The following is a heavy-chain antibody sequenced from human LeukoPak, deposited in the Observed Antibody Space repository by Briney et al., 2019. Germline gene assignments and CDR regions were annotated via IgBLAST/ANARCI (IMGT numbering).Heavy chain of an antibody. V-gene: IGHV3-7*01. CDR1: GFTFSSYW. CDR3: ARDLRSSSWYYYYYGMDV. Sequence: LAGGSLRLSCAASGFTFSSYWMSWVRQAPGKGLEWVANIKQDGSEKYYVDSVKGRFTIPRDNAKNSLYLQMNSLRAEDTAVYYCARDLRSSSWYYYYYGMDVWGQGTTVTVSS. J-gene: IGHJ6*02. D-gene: IGHD6-13*01. CDR2: IKQDGSEK.